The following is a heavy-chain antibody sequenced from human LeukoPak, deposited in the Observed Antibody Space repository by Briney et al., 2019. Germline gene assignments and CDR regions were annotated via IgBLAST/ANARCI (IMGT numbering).Heavy chain of an antibody. CDR1: GYTFTGYY. V-gene: IGHV1-2*02. CDR2: VNPNSGAT. D-gene: IGHD3-22*01. Sequence: ASVKVSCKASGYTFTGYYMHWVRQAPGQGLEWIGWVNPNSGATNFAQKFQGRVTMTRDTSISTAYMELSRLRSDDTAVYYCASSITMIVVVTPAPNFDYWGQGTLVTVSS. J-gene: IGHJ4*02. CDR3: ASSITMIVVVTPAPNFDY.